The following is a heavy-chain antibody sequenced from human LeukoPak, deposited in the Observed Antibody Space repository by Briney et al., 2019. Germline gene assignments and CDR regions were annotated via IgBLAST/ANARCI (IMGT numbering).Heavy chain of an antibody. Sequence: GGSLRLSCAASGFTFSTNSMNWFRQAPGKGLEWVSFISSSSSYMFYADSVNGRFTISRDNAKNSLYLQMNSLRAEDTAVYYCARTHSSSSSGMDVWGQGTTVTVSS. J-gene: IGHJ6*02. CDR2: ISSSSSYM. CDR1: GFTFSTNS. D-gene: IGHD6-13*01. V-gene: IGHV3-21*03. CDR3: ARTHSSSSSGMDV.